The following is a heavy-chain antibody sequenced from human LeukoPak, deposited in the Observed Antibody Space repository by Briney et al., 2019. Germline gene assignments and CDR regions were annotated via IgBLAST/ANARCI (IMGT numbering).Heavy chain of an antibody. CDR2: IYPGDSDT. V-gene: IGHV5-51*01. D-gene: IGHD1-26*01. CDR3: ARGRGVSDRAFDI. J-gene: IGHJ3*02. Sequence: GESLKISCKGSGSRFTSYWIGWVRQMPGKGLEGMGIIYPGDSDTRYSPSFQGQVTISADKSISTAYLQWSSLKASDTAMYYCARGRGVSDRAFDIWGQGTMVTVSS. CDR1: GSRFTSYW.